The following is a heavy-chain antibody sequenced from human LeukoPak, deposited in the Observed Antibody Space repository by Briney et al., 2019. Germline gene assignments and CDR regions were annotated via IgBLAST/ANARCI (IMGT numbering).Heavy chain of an antibody. D-gene: IGHD3-22*01. J-gene: IGHJ6*03. CDR3: ARASADSSGYYYYYYYMDV. Sequence: PGRSLRLSCAASGFTFSACAMHWVRQAPGKGLEWVSVIYSGGSTYYADSVKGRFTISRDNSKNTLYLQMNSLRAEDTAVYYCARASADSSGYYYYYYYMDVWGKGTTVTVSS. V-gene: IGHV3-66*02. CDR1: GFTFSACA. CDR2: IYSGGST.